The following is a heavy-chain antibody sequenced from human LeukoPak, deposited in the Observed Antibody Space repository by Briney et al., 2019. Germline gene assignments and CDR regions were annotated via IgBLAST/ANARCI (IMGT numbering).Heavy chain of an antibody. D-gene: IGHD4-17*01. J-gene: IGHJ2*01. CDR2: IYYSGST. CDR1: GGSISSHY. CDR3: ARDYYDYGDYLEWYFDL. V-gene: IGHV4-59*11. Sequence: SETLSLTCTVSGGSISSHYWSWIRQPPGKGLEWIGYIYYSGSTNYNPSLKSRVTISVDASKNQFSLKLSSVTAADTAVYYCARDYYDYGDYLEWYFDLWGRGTLVTVSS.